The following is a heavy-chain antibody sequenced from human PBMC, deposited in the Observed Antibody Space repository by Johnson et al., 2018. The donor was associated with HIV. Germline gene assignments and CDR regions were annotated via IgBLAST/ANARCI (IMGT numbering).Heavy chain of an antibody. CDR2: ISYDGSNK. D-gene: IGHD1-26*01. CDR1: GFTFSSYG. J-gene: IGHJ3*02. Sequence: QVQLVESGGGVVQPGRSLRLSCAASGFTFSSYGMHWVRQAPGKGLEWVAVISYDGSNKYYADSVKGRFTISRDNSKNTLYLQMNSLRAEDTAVYYCAKDAAWELLRPHAFDIWGQGTMVTVSS. V-gene: IGHV3-30*18. CDR3: AKDAAWELLRPHAFDI.